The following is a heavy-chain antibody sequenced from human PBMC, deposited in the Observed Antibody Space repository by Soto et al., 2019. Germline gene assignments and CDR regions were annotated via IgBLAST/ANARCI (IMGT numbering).Heavy chain of an antibody. D-gene: IGHD6-19*01. CDR3: ARGRGSSGRYAYTHHYRDV. J-gene: IGHJ6*03. Sequence: GGSLRLSCAASGFTFSSYAMSWVRQAPGKGLEWVSAISGSGGSTYYADSVKGRFTISRDNSKSTLYLQMNSLRAEDTAVYYGARGRGSSGRYAYTHHYRDVWGKGT. CDR1: GFTFSSYA. V-gene: IGHV3-23*01. CDR2: ISGSGGST.